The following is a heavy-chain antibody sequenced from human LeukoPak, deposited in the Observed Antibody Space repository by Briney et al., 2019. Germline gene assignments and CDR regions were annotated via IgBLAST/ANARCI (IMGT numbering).Heavy chain of an antibody. D-gene: IGHD4-17*01. CDR2: ISPSGENT. CDR3: AKEGTTTVTTCFDY. J-gene: IGHJ4*02. V-gene: IGHV3-23*01. Sequence: GGSLRLSCAASGFTFSSYAMTWVRQAPGEGLEWVSAISPSGENTYYADSVKGRITISRDNSENTAYLQMNSLRVEDTAVYYCAKEGTTTVTTCFDYWGQGTLVTVSS. CDR1: GFTFSSYA.